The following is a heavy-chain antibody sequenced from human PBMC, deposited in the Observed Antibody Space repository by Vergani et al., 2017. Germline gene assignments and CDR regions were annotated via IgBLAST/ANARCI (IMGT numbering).Heavy chain of an antibody. Sequence: EVQLVQSGAEVKTPGESLKISCKGSGYSFTSYWIGWVRQMPGKGLEWMGIIYPGDSDTRYSPSFQGQVTISADKSISTAYLQWSSLKDSDTAMYYCARSRYDFWSGYYNWFDPWGQGTLVTVSS. CDR1: GYSFTSYW. D-gene: IGHD3-3*01. CDR3: ARSRYDFWSGYYNWFDP. CDR2: IYPGDSDT. V-gene: IGHV5-51*03. J-gene: IGHJ5*02.